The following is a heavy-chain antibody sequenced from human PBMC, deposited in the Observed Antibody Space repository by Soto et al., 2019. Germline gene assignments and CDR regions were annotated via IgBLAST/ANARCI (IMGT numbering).Heavy chain of an antibody. CDR2: ISYDGSNK. CDR3: AKSDITMVRGVIDY. Sequence: SGGSLRLSCAASGFTFSSYGMHWVRQAPGKGLEWVAVISYDGSNKYYADSVKGRFTISRDNSKNTLYLQMNSLRAEDTAVYHCAKSDITMVRGVIDYWGQGTLVTVSS. CDR1: GFTFSSYG. V-gene: IGHV3-30*18. J-gene: IGHJ4*02. D-gene: IGHD3-10*01.